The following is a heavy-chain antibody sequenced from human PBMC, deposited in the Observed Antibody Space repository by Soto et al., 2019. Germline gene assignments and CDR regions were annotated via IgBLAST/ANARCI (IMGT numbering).Heavy chain of an antibody. J-gene: IGHJ5*02. CDR3: ARDGGTAARDLNWFDP. CDR2: IHHGGSS. Sequence: SETLSLTCAVSGSSIGSSYYWGWIRRPPGRGLEWIGTIHHGGSSFYNPSLKSRVTMSVEKSKNKFSPMMRSVTAADTAVYFCARDGGTAARDLNWFDPWGQGTLVTVSS. CDR1: GSSIGSSYY. V-gene: IGHV4-38-2*02. D-gene: IGHD3-3*01.